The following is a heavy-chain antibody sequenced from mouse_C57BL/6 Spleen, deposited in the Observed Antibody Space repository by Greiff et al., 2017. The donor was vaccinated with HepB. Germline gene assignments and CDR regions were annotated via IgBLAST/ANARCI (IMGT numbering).Heavy chain of an antibody. V-gene: IGHV1-80*01. CDR1: GYAFSSYW. Sequence: QVQLKQSGAELVKPGASVKISCKASGYAFSSYWMNWVKQRPGKGLEWIGQIYPGDGDTNYNGKFKGKATLTADKSSSTAYMQLSSLTSEDSAVYFCAGGDYGYYFDYWGQGTTLTVSS. CDR2: IYPGDGDT. CDR3: AGGDYGYYFDY. J-gene: IGHJ2*01. D-gene: IGHD2-4*01.